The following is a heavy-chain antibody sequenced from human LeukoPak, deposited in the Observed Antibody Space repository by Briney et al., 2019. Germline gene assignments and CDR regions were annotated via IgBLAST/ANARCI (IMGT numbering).Heavy chain of an antibody. J-gene: IGHJ4*02. CDR2: FDPEDGET. V-gene: IGHV1-24*01. Sequence: ASVKVSCKVSGYTLTELSMYWVRQAPGKGLEWMGGFDPEDGETIYAQKFQGRVTMTEDTSTDTAYMELSSLRSEDTAVYYCATDPVDVTDLAFDYWGQGTLVTVSS. CDR3: ATDPVDVTDLAFDY. CDR1: GYTLTELS. D-gene: IGHD4-23*01.